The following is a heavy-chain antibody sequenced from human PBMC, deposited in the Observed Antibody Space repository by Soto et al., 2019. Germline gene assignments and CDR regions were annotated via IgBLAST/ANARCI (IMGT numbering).Heavy chain of an antibody. D-gene: IGHD6-19*01. CDR3: ARAPGDSSNGWYWVNWFDP. Sequence: GGSLRLSCAASGFAFGNYEMNWVRQAPGKGLEWISYISDTGKTIYYADSVKGRFTISRDNAKNSLYLQMNGLRVEDTALYYCARAPGDSSNGWYWVNWFDPWGQGTLVTVSS. J-gene: IGHJ5*02. CDR2: ISDTGKTI. CDR1: GFAFGNYE. V-gene: IGHV3-48*03.